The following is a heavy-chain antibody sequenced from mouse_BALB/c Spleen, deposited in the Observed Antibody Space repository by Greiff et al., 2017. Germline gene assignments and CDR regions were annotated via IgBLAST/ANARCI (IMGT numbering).Heavy chain of an antibody. CDR2: ISSGGGST. V-gene: IGHV5-12-1*01. CDR3: ARHYYGYDYYAMDY. Sequence: EVKVVESGGGLVKPGGSLKLSCAASGFAFSSYDMSWVRQTPEKRLEWVAYISSGGGSTYYPDTVKGRFTISRDNAKNTLYLQMSSLKSEDTAMYYCARHYYGYDYYAMDYWGQGTSVTVSS. J-gene: IGHJ4*01. D-gene: IGHD1-2*01. CDR1: GFAFSSYD.